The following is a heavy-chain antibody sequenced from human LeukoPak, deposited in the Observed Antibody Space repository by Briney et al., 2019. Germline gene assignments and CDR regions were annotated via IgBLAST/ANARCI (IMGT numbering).Heavy chain of an antibody. J-gene: IGHJ4*02. D-gene: IGHD4-17*01. Sequence: GRSLRLSCAASGFTFSSYSMNWVRQAPGKGLEWVSSISSSSSYIYYADSVKGRFTISRDNAKNSLYLQMNRLRAEDTAVYYCARGHYGDYTFGYWGQGTLVTVSS. V-gene: IGHV3-21*01. CDR1: GFTFSSYS. CDR3: ARGHYGDYTFGY. CDR2: ISSSSSYI.